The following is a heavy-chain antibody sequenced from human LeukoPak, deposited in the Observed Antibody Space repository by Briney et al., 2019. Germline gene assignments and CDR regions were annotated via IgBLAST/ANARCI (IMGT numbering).Heavy chain of an antibody. CDR2: IKSEIDGGAT. V-gene: IGHV3-15*01. D-gene: IGHD5-12*01. J-gene: IGHJ3*02. CDR3: TTGGSVIVAGTRAFDI. CDR1: GFTFSNAW. Sequence: PGGSLRLSCAASGFTFSNAWMSWVRQAPGKGLEWVGRIKSEIDGGATDYAAPVQGRFIISRDDSQATLYLQMNSLKTEDTAIYYCTTGGSVIVAGTRAFDIWGQGTMVTVSS.